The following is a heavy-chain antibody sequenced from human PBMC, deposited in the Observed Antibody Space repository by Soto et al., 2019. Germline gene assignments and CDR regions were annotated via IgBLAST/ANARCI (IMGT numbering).Heavy chain of an antibody. Sequence: QVQLQESGPGLVKPSQTLSLTCTVSGGSISSGGYYWSWIRQHPGKGLEWIGYIYYSGRTYYNPALKSRVTISVDTSKNQFSLKLSSVTAADTAVYYCARDAVAGSGYGWFDPWGQGTLVTVSS. J-gene: IGHJ5*02. CDR1: GGSISSGGYY. V-gene: IGHV4-31*03. D-gene: IGHD6-19*01. CDR2: IYYSGRT. CDR3: ARDAVAGSGYGWFDP.